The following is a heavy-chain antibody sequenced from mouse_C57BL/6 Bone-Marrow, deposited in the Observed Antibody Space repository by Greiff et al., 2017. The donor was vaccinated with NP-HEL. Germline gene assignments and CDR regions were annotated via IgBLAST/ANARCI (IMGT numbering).Heavy chain of an antibody. V-gene: IGHV5-4*01. D-gene: IGHD1-1*01. J-gene: IGHJ1*03. CDR1: GFTFSSYA. CDR3: ARDGPFYYGSSHWYFDV. Sequence: EVKLVESGGGLVKPGGSLKLSCAASGFTFSSYAMSWVRQTPEKRLEWVATISDGGSFTISRDNAKNNLYLQMSHLKSEDTAMYYCARDGPFYYGSSHWYFDVWGTGTTVTVSS. CDR2: ISDGGS.